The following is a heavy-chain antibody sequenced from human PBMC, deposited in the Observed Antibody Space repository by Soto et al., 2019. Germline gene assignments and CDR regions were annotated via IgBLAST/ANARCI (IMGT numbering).Heavy chain of an antibody. Sequence: PSETLSLTCTVSGGSISSGGYYWSWIRQHPGKGLEWIGYIYYSGSTYYNPSLKSRVTISVDTSKNQFSLKLSSVTAADTAVYYCARTRIAARRNWFDPWGQGTLVTVSS. CDR3: ARTRIAARRNWFDP. V-gene: IGHV4-31*03. D-gene: IGHD6-6*01. CDR2: IYYSGST. J-gene: IGHJ5*02. CDR1: GGSISSGGYY.